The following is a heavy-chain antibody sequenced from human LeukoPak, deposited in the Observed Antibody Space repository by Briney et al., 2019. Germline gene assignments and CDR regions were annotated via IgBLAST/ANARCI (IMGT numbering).Heavy chain of an antibody. CDR3: AHAAVVITMFDY. J-gene: IGHJ4*02. CDR1: GFSLSTSGGG. Sequence: SGPTLVKPTQTLTLTCTFSGFSLSTSGGGVGWIRQPPVKALEWLALIYWNDDKRYSPSLKSRLTITKDTSKNQVVLTMTNMDPVDTATYYCAHAAVVITMFDYWGQGTLVTVSS. D-gene: IGHD3-22*01. V-gene: IGHV2-5*01. CDR2: IYWNDDK.